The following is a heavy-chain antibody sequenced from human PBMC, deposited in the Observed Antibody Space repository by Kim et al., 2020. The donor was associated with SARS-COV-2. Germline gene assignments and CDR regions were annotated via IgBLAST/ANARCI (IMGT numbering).Heavy chain of an antibody. J-gene: IGHJ4*02. Sequence: SVKVSCKASGFTFTSSAMQWVRQARGQRLEWIGWIVVGSGNTNYAQKFQERDTITRDMSTSTAYMELSSLRSEDTAVYYCAADRVGATRGEVWGQGTLVTVSS. D-gene: IGHD1-26*01. CDR2: IVVGSGNT. CDR1: GFTFTSSA. CDR3: AADRVGATRGEV. V-gene: IGHV1-58*02.